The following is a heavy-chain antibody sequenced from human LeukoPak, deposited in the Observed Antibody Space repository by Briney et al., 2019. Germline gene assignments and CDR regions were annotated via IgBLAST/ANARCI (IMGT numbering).Heavy chain of an antibody. V-gene: IGHV4-4*02. CDR1: GASISSSNW. Sequence: PSGALSLTCAVSGASISSSNWWSWVRRSPGKGLEWIGEIYHSGGTNYNPSLKSRATISIDKSKNQFSLRLSSVTAADTAVYYCARGNIAAAGLDYWGQGTLVTVSS. CDR3: ARGNIAAAGLDY. CDR2: IYHSGGT. D-gene: IGHD6-13*01. J-gene: IGHJ4*02.